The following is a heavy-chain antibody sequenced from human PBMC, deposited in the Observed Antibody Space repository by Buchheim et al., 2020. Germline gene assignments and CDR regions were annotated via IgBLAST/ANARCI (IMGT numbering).Heavy chain of an antibody. CDR3: ARGGILNYGFWSGGDYYYYGMDV. CDR1: GFTFSSYS. J-gene: IGHJ6*02. CDR2: ISSSSSTI. Sequence: EVQLVESGGGLVQPGGSLRLSCAASGFTFSSYSMNWVRQAPGKGLEWVSYISSSSSTIYYADSVKGRFTISRDNAKNSLYLQMNSLRAEDTAVYYCARGGILNYGFWSGGDYYYYGMDVWGQGTT. D-gene: IGHD3-3*01. V-gene: IGHV3-48*01.